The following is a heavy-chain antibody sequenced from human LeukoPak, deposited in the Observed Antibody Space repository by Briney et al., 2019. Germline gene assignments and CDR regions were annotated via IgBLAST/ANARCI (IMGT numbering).Heavy chain of an antibody. V-gene: IGHV3-30*18. CDR2: ISYDGSNK. J-gene: IGHJ4*02. CDR3: AKDRQLIVDY. Sequence: EWVAVISYDGSNKYYADSVKGRFTISRDNSKNTLYLQMNSLRAEDTAVYYCAKDRQLIVDYWGQGTLVTVSS. D-gene: IGHD6-6*01.